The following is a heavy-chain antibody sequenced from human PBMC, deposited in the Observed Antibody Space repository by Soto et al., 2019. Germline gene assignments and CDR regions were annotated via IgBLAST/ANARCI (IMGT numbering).Heavy chain of an antibody. CDR1: GGSITRGGYY. CDR3: ARRYGGNFDY. CDR2: IYNSGTT. J-gene: IGHJ4*02. D-gene: IGHD3-16*01. V-gene: IGHV4-31*03. Sequence: PSETLSLTCTVSGGSITRGGYYWSWIRQHPGKGLEWIGYIYNSGTTYYNPSLKSRVTISVDTSKNQFSLKLSSVTAADTAVYYCARRYGGNFDYWGQGTLVTVSS.